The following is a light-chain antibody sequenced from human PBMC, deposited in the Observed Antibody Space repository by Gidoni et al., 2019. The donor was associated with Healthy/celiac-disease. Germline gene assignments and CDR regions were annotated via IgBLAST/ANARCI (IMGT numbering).Light chain of an antibody. V-gene: IGKV1-39*01. CDR3: QQSYSTPPWT. CDR1: QSISSY. J-gene: IGKJ1*01. CDR2: AAS. Sequence: DIQMTQSPSSLSASVGDRVTITCRASQSISSYLNWSQKKPGKAPKLLIYAASSLQSGVPSRFSGSGSGTDFTLTISSLQPEDFATYYCQQSYSTPPWTFGQGTKVEIK.